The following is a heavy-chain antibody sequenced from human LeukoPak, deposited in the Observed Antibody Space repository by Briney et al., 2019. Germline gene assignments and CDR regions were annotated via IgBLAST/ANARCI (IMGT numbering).Heavy chain of an antibody. CDR3: ARDLIARSGWYLFDAFDI. CDR1: GGSISSYY. V-gene: IGHV4-59*01. D-gene: IGHD6-19*01. J-gene: IGHJ3*02. CDR2: IYYTGST. Sequence: PSETLSLTCTVSGGSISSYYWSWIRQPPGKGLEWIGYIYYTGSTNYNPSLKSRVTISLDTSKNQFSLKLSSVTAADTALYYCARDLIARSGWYLFDAFDIWGRGTMVTVSS.